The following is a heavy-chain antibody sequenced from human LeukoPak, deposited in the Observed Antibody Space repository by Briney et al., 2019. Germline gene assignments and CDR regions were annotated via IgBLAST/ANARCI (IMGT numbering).Heavy chain of an antibody. CDR3: ARKEFYCSSTSCSNAEYFQH. CDR1: GYSFTSYW. V-gene: IGHV5-51*01. J-gene: IGHJ1*01. CDR2: SYPGASDT. Sequence: GGSRQISCKGSGYSFTSYWIGWVGRVRGKGLEGRGMSYPGASDTTYSPSFQPHVTTSADKSISTAYLQCSSLKASHTAMYYCARKEFYCSSTSCSNAEYFQHWGQGTLVTVSS. D-gene: IGHD2-2*01.